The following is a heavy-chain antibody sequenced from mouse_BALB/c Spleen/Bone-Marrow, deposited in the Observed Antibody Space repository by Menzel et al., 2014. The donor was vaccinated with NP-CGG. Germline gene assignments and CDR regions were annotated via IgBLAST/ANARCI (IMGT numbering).Heavy chain of an antibody. CDR3: ASPSDGNPFAY. J-gene: IGHJ3*01. V-gene: IGHV1S126*01. CDR2: IDPSDSET. Sequence: VKLQESGPQLVRPGASVKISCKASGYSFTSYWMHWVKQRPGQGLEWIGMIDPSDSETRLNQKFKDKATLTVDKSSSTAYMQLSSPTSEDSAVYYCASPSDGNPFAYWGQGTLVTASA. D-gene: IGHD2-1*01. CDR1: GYSFTSYW.